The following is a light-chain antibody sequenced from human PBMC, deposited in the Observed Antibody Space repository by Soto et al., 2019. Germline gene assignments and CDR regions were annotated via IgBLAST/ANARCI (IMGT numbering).Light chain of an antibody. CDR2: GAS. V-gene: IGKV3-20*01. CDR3: LQYGISPRT. J-gene: IGKJ1*01. CDR1: ESVSNNQ. Sequence: EIVLTQSPGTLSLSPGERATLSCRASESVSNNQLAWYQQKLGQAPRLLIYGASSRATGIPDRFSARGSGTDFTLTIRGLGPEDFAVYYCLQYGISPRTFGQGTKVEVK.